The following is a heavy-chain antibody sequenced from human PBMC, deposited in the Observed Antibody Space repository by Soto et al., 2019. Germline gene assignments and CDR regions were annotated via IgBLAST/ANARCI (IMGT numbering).Heavy chain of an antibody. CDR3: ARDRGYDAHDYYYNAMDV. Sequence: SCKASGGTFSSYAISWVRQAPGKGLEWVSGIRGFSPYTFYAESVKGRFTISRDNAKNSLYLRMNSLRAEDTAVYYCARDRGYDAHDYYYNAMDVWGQGTTVTVSS. CDR1: GGTFSSYA. CDR2: IRGFSPYT. J-gene: IGHJ6*02. D-gene: IGHD2-15*01. V-gene: IGHV3-21*01.